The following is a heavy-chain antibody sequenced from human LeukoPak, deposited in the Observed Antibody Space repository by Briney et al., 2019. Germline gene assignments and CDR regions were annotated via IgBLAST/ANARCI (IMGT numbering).Heavy chain of an antibody. D-gene: IGHD2-21*02. CDR1: ARSISSGSYY. Sequence: SQTPSLTCTVSARSISSGSYYWSWIRQPAGKGLEWIGRIYTSGSINYNPSLKSRVTISVDTSKNQFSLKLSSVTAADTAVYYCATQHIVVVTATEFDPWGQGTLVTVSS. J-gene: IGHJ5*02. V-gene: IGHV4-61*02. CDR2: IYTSGSI. CDR3: ATQHIVVVTATEFDP.